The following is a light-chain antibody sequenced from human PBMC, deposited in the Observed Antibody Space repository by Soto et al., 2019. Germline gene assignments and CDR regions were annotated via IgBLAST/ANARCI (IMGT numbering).Light chain of an antibody. V-gene: IGLV2-23*01. J-gene: IGLJ2*01. CDR1: SSDVGSYNL. Sequence: QSALTQPASMSGSPGQSITISCTGTSSDVGSYNLVSWYQQHPGKAPKLMIYEGSKRPSGVSNRFSGSKSGNTASLTISGLKAEDEADYYCCSYAGSSTVVFGGGTKLTVL. CDR2: EGS. CDR3: CSYAGSSTVV.